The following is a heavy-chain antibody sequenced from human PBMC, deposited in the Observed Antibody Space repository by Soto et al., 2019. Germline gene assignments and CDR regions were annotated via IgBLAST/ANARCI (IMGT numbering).Heavy chain of an antibody. CDR3: ARHNYGSGSTYFDY. CDR1: GGSISSYY. J-gene: IGHJ4*02. Sequence: PSETLSLTCTVSGGSISSYYWIWIRQPPGKGLEWIGYIYYSGSTNYNPSLKSRVTISVDTSKNQFSLKLNSMTAADTAVYYCARHNYGSGSTYFDYWVQGTLVTVSS. V-gene: IGHV4-59*08. D-gene: IGHD3-10*01. CDR2: IYYSGST.